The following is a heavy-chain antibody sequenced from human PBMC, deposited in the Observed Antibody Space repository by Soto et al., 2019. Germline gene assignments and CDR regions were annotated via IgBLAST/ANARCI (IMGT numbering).Heavy chain of an antibody. J-gene: IGHJ6*02. V-gene: IGHV1-69*01. D-gene: IGHD2-2*01. CDR3: ARSQGSSTSLEIYYYYYYGMDV. CDR1: GGTFSSYA. Sequence: QVQLVQSGAEVKKPGSSVKVSCKASGGTFSSYAISWVRQAPGQGLEWMGGIIPISGTANYAQKFQGRVTIPADESTSTGSMELSSLRSEDTAVYFCARSQGSSTSLEIYYYYYYGMDVWGQGTTVTVSS. CDR2: IIPISGTA.